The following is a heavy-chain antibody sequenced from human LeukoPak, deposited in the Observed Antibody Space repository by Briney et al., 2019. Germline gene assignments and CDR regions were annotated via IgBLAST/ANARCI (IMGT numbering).Heavy chain of an antibody. Sequence: PSQTLSLTCTVSGGSINSGGYYWSWIRQHPGTGLEWIGYIYHSGGTYYNPSLKSRITISVDTSKNQFSLKLSSVTAADTAVYYCARVGDVTGTTGGNYYFDYWGQGTLVTVSS. CDR1: GGSINSGGYY. D-gene: IGHD1-20*01. CDR2: IYHSGGT. V-gene: IGHV4-31*03. J-gene: IGHJ4*02. CDR3: ARVGDVTGTTGGNYYFDY.